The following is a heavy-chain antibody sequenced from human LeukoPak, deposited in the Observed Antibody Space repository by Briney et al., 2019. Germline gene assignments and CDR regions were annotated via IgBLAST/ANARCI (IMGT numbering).Heavy chain of an antibody. J-gene: IGHJ4*02. V-gene: IGHV4-30-2*01. CDR2: IYHSGST. D-gene: IGHD6-13*01. CDR3: ARAWQQLGYFDY. Sequence: PSETLSLTCTVSGGSISSGGYPWSWIRQPPGKGLEWIGYIYHSGSTYYNPSLKSRVTISVDRSKNQFSLKLSSVTAADTAVYYCARAWQQLGYFDYWGQGTLVTVSS. CDR1: GGSISSGGYP.